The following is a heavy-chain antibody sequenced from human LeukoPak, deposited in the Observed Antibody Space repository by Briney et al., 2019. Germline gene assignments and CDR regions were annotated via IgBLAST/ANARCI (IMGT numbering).Heavy chain of an antibody. Sequence: GGSLRLSCAASGFTFSSYGMSWVRQAPGKGLEWVSGISGSGGTTYYGDSMKGRFTISRDSPKSTLYLQMDSLRSEDTAVYYCAKDGQQVRPRNFDSWGQGTLVTVSS. V-gene: IGHV3-23*01. CDR2: ISGSGGTT. D-gene: IGHD6-13*01. CDR1: GFTFSSYG. CDR3: AKDGQQVRPRNFDS. J-gene: IGHJ4*02.